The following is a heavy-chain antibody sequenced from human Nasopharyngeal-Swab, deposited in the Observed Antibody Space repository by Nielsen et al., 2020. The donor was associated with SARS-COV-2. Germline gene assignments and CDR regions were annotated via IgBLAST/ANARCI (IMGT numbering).Heavy chain of an antibody. V-gene: IGHV1-18*01. CDR3: ARDRRGGYCSSTSCYGNDY. CDR2: ISAYNGNT. J-gene: IGHJ4*02. Sequence: WVRQAPGQGLGWMGWISAYNGNTNYAQKLQGRVTMTTDTSTSTAYMELRSLRSDDTAVYYCARDRRGGYCSSTSCYGNDYWGQGTLVTVPQ. D-gene: IGHD2-2*01.